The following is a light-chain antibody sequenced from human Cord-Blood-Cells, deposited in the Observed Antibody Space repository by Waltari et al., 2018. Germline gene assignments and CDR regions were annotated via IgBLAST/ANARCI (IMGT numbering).Light chain of an antibody. J-gene: IGLJ2*01. Sequence: QSALTQPASVSGSPGQSITISCTGTSSDVGSYNLVSWYQQHPGKAPKLMIYEGSTRPSGVSNRFSGPKSGNTASLTISGLQAEDEADYYCCSYAGSSIVVFGGGTKLTVL. CDR3: CSYAGSSIVV. CDR1: SSDVGSYNL. CDR2: EGS. V-gene: IGLV2-23*01.